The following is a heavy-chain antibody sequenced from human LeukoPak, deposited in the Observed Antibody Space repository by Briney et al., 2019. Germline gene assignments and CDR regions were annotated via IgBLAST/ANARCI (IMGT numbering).Heavy chain of an antibody. D-gene: IGHD2-2*01. CDR2: INPNIGGT. CDR1: GYTFTGYY. J-gene: IGHJ6*03. Sequence: ASVKVSCKASGYTFTGYYMHWVRQAPGQGLEWMGWINPNIGGTNYAQKFQGRVTMTRDTSISTGYMELSRLRSEDTAVYYCARSGGYCSSTSCRYYYYYYYMDVWGKGTTVTVSS. V-gene: IGHV1-2*02. CDR3: ARSGGYCSSTSCRYYYYYYYMDV.